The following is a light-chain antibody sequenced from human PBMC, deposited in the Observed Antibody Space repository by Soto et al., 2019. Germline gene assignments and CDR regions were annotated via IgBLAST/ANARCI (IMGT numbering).Light chain of an antibody. V-gene: IGLV1-40*01. J-gene: IGLJ1*01. Sequence: QAVVMQPPSVSGAPGQRVTISCTGSSSNVGAGCDVHWYQQLPGTAPKLLIYANSNRPSGVPDRFSGSKSGTSASLAITGLQAEDEADYYCQSYDRSLSGSVFGTGTKLTVL. CDR1: SSNVGAGCD. CDR3: QSYDRSLSGSV. CDR2: ANS.